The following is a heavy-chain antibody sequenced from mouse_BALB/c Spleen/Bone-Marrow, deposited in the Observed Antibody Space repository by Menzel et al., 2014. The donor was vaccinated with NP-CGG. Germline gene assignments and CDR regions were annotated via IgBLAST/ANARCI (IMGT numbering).Heavy chain of an antibody. D-gene: IGHD3-2*01. CDR2: INPGSGGA. V-gene: IGHV1-54*01. Sequence: VQLQQSGAELVRPGTSVKVSCKASGYAFTNYLTEWVKQRPGQGLEWIGVINPGSGGANYNEKFKGKATLTADKSSSTAYMQLSNLTSDDSAVYFCAREWTARAVDYWGQGTTLTVSS. CDR1: GYAFTNYL. J-gene: IGHJ2*01. CDR3: AREWTARAVDY.